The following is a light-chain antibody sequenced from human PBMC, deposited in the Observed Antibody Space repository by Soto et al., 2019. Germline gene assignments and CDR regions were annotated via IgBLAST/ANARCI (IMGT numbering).Light chain of an antibody. Sequence: QSALTQPASVSGSPGQSITISCDGTISDIGSYNLVYWYQQRPGKAPKLMIFEASKRPPGGSNPFSGSKSGNTASLTISGLQAEDEADYYCCSFAGSGKIFGGGTKLTVL. CDR1: ISDIGSYNL. V-gene: IGLV2-23*01. J-gene: IGLJ2*01. CDR3: CSFAGSGKI. CDR2: EAS.